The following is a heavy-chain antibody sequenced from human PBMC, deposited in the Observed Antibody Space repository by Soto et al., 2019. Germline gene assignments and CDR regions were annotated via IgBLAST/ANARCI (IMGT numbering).Heavy chain of an antibody. CDR3: AGGAMVRGGDAWFDT. Sequence: QVQLEQSGAEVKKPGSSVKVSCKASEGTFNTHAISWVRQAPEEGLEWMGGIVPLFGTTNFAQKFQGRVSISADKATNTVSMELISLRIEDTAMYYCAGGAMVRGGDAWFDTWGQGTLVIVSS. D-gene: IGHD3-10*01. J-gene: IGHJ5*01. CDR2: IVPLFGTT. CDR1: EGTFNTHA. V-gene: IGHV1-69*06.